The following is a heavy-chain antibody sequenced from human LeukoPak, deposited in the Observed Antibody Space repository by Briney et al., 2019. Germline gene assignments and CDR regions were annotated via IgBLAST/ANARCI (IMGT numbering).Heavy chain of an antibody. CDR1: GFTFSNAW. V-gene: IGHV3-15*01. Sequence: GGSLRLSCAASGFTFSNAWVSWVRQAPGKGLEWVGRIKRKTDGGTTDYAAAVKGRFTISRDDSKNTLYLQMNSLKTEDTAVYYCTTEYYYDSSGYYEYFQHWGQGTLVTVSS. CDR2: IKRKTDGGTT. D-gene: IGHD3-22*01. J-gene: IGHJ1*01. CDR3: TTEYYYDSSGYYEYFQH.